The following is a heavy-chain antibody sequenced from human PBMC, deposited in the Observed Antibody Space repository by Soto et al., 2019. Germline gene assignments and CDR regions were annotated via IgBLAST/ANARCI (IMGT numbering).Heavy chain of an antibody. CDR1: GGTCIDYG. CDR3: ARDPGQAGTWNYFDY. J-gene: IGHJ4*02. D-gene: IGHD6-13*01. V-gene: IGHV3-7*01. Sequence: GVSLRVRWGAAGGTCIDYGGSWVRQAPGKGLEWVANIKQDGSRTSYADSVKGRFTISRDNAKNTLYLQMNSLRAEDTAVYYCARDPGQAGTWNYFDYWGQGTLVTVS. CDR2: IKQDGSRT.